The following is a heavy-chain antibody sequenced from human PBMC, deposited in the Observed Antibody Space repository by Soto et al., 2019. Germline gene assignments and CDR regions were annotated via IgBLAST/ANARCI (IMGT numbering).Heavy chain of an antibody. J-gene: IGHJ5*02. D-gene: IGHD3-10*01. V-gene: IGHV3-21*01. CDR2: ISSSSRYI. CDR3: SRDQGLHYYGSGFLNWFVP. Sequence: PGGSLRLSCAASGFTFSSYSMNWVRQAPGKGLEWVSSISSSSRYIYYADSVKGRFTISRDNAKNSLYLQMNSLRAEDTAVYYCSRDQGLHYYGSGFLNWFVPVGQGTLVNVSS. CDR1: GFTFSSYS.